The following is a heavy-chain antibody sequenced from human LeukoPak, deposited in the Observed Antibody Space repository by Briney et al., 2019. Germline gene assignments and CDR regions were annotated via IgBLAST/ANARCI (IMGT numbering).Heavy chain of an antibody. CDR3: ARDSPDYYDSSGPYYYYGMDV. CDR2: INHNGNVN. V-gene: IGHV3-7*01. CDR1: GFTFSSYW. Sequence: GGSLRLSCAASGFTFSSYWMNWARQAPGKGLEWVASINHNGNVNYYVDSVKGRFTISRDNAKNSLYLQMNSLRAEDTAVYYCARDSPDYYDSSGPYYYYGMDVWGQGTTVTVSS. J-gene: IGHJ6*02. D-gene: IGHD3-22*01.